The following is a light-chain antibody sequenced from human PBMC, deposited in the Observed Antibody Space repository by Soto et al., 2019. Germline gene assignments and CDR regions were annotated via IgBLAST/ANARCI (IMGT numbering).Light chain of an antibody. Sequence: VLTQSPVTLSLSPGDRATLSCRASQSVSSLLAWYQQKPGQAPRLLVYGASNRATGIPARFSGSGSGTDLTLTISSLEPEDFGVYYCHQRSNWPPSFGPGTTVDVK. CDR3: HQRSNWPPS. CDR1: QSVSSL. CDR2: GAS. J-gene: IGKJ3*01. V-gene: IGKV3-11*01.